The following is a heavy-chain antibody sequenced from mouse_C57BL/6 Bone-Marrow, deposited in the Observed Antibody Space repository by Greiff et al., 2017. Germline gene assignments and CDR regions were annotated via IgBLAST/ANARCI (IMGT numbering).Heavy chain of an antibody. V-gene: IGHV5-12*01. CDR2: ISNGGGST. CDR1: GFTFSDYY. J-gene: IGHJ4*01. Sequence: EVKVVESGGGLVKPGGSLKLSCAASGFTFSDYYMYWVRQTPEKRLEWVAYISNGGGSTYYPDTVKGRFTISRDNAKNTLYLQMSRLKSEDTAMYYCARQGWLLYAMDYWGQGTSVTVSS. D-gene: IGHD2-3*01. CDR3: ARQGWLLYAMDY.